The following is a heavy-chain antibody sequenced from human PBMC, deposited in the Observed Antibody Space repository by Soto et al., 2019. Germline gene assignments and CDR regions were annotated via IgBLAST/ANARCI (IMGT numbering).Heavy chain of an antibody. Sequence: EVQLLDSGGGLVQPGGSVRLSCVASGFTFSSYAMSWVRQAPGKGLEWVSVISGGGDSTYYADSVKGRITISRDNSKNTLYLEMNSLRAEDTASYYCTKVHDTSGYYYAPFFDYWGLGTLVTVSS. J-gene: IGHJ4*02. CDR1: GFTFSSYA. V-gene: IGHV3-23*01. CDR3: TKVHDTSGYYYAPFFDY. CDR2: ISGGGDST. D-gene: IGHD3-22*01.